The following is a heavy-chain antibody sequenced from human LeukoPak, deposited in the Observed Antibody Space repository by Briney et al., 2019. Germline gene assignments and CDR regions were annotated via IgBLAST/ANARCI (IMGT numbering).Heavy chain of an antibody. D-gene: IGHD5-24*01. Sequence: SETLSHTCTVPGGSISSYYWSWIRQPPRKGLEWIGYSYTIGSTNYNPSLKSRVTISVDTSKTRFSLKLSSVTAADTAVYYCARFIRGYNYVWFDPWGQGTLVTVSS. CDR2: SYTIGST. CDR1: GGSISSYY. J-gene: IGHJ5*02. CDR3: ARFIRGYNYVWFDP. V-gene: IGHV4-4*09.